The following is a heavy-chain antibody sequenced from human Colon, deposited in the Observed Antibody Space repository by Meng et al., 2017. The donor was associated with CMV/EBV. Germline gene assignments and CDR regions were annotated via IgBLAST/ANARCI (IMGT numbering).Heavy chain of an antibody. CDR3: ARDPTYYYDSSGYPAGY. Sequence: GESLKISCAASGFTFSSYSMNWVRQAPGKGLEWVSSISSSSSYIYYADSVKGRFTISRDNAKNSLYLQMNSLRAEDTAVYYCARDPTYYYDSSGYPAGYWGQGTPVTVSS. V-gene: IGHV3-21*01. J-gene: IGHJ4*02. CDR2: ISSSSSYI. D-gene: IGHD3-22*01. CDR1: GFTFSSYS.